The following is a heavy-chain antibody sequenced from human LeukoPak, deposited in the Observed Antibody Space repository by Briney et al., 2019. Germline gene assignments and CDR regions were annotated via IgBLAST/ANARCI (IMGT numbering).Heavy chain of an antibody. V-gene: IGHV4-59*01. J-gene: IGHJ4*02. Sequence: SETLSLTCAVYGGSFSGYYWSWIRQPPGGGLEWIGYVYYTGTSNYNPSLKSRVTISLDTSKNQFSLELYSVTAADTAVYYCATGGAYFDYWGQGTLVTVSS. D-gene: IGHD3-16*01. CDR2: VYYTGTS. CDR1: GGSFSGYY. CDR3: ATGGAYFDY.